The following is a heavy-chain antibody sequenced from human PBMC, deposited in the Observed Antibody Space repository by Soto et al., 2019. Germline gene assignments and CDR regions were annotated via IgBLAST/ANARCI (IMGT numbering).Heavy chain of an antibody. CDR2: INAGNGNT. V-gene: IGHV1-3*01. CDR3: ARDLWFGESMGLYYYYYMDV. D-gene: IGHD3-10*01. J-gene: IGHJ6*03. Sequence: SVKVSCKASGYTFTSYAMHWVRQAPGQRLEWMGWINAGNGNTKYSQKFQGRVTITRDTSASTAYMELSSLRSEDTAVYYCARDLWFGESMGLYYYYYMDVWGKGTTVTVSS. CDR1: GYTFTSYA.